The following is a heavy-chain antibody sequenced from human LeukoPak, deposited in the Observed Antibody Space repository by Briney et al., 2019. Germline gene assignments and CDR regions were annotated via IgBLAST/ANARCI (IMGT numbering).Heavy chain of an antibody. CDR2: IYYSGST. CDR1: GGSVSSGSFY. D-gene: IGHD1-26*01. Sequence: SETLSLTCTVSGGSVSSGSFYWNWIRQHPGKGPEWIGYIYYSGSTYYNPSLKSRVTISVDTSKNQFSLKLNSVTAADTAVYYCASGSYSGTYFGAFDIWGQGTTVTVSS. CDR3: ASGSYSGTYFGAFDI. V-gene: IGHV4-31*03. J-gene: IGHJ3*02.